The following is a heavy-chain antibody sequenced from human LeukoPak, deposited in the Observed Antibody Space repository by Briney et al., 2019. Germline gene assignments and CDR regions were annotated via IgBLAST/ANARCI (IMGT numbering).Heavy chain of an antibody. CDR3: ARAWNTATSSRADAFDI. V-gene: IGHV4-4*07. Sequence: SETLSLTCTVSGGSISGYYWSWIRQPAGKGLEWIGRIYTSGSTNYNPSLKSRVTISVDTSKNQFSLKLSSVTAADTAVYYCARAWNTATSSRADAFDIWGQGTMVTVSS. D-gene: IGHD5-18*01. CDR2: IYTSGST. J-gene: IGHJ3*02. CDR1: GGSISGYY.